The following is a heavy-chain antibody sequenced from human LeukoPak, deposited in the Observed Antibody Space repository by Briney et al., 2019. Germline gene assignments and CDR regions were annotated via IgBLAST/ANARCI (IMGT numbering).Heavy chain of an antibody. V-gene: IGHV4-38-2*02. Sequence: SETLSLTCTVSGYSISSGYYWGWIRQPPGKGLEWIGSIYHSGSTYYNPSLKSRVTISLDTSKNQFSLKLSSVTAADTAVYYCARMIVVPDFDYWGQGTLVTVSS. CDR1: GYSISSGYY. CDR3: ARMIVVPDFDY. J-gene: IGHJ4*02. CDR2: IYHSGST. D-gene: IGHD3-22*01.